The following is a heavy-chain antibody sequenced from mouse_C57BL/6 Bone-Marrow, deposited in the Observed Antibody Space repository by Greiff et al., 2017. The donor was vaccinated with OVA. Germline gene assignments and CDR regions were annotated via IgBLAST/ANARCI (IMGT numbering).Heavy chain of an antibody. J-gene: IGHJ1*03. D-gene: IGHD1-1*01. CDR2: ISSGSSTI. Sequence: EVKLVESGGGLVKPGGSLKLSCAASGFTFSDYGMHWVRQAPEKGLEWVAYISSGSSTIYYADTVNGRFTISRDNAKNTLFLQMTSLRSEDTAMYYCARYGSSFWYFDVWGTGTTVTVSS. V-gene: IGHV5-17*01. CDR1: GFTFSDYG. CDR3: ARYGSSFWYFDV.